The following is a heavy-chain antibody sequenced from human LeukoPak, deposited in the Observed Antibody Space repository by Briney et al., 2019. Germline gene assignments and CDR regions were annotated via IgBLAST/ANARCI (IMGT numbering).Heavy chain of an antibody. CDR2: ISSTSYI. Sequence: PGGSLRLSCAASGFTFSSYGMHWVRQAPGKGLEWVSSISSTSYIYYADSVKGRFTISRDNAKNSLYLQMNSLRPEDTAVYYCARENSGSYYQFDCWGQGTLVTVSS. J-gene: IGHJ4*02. V-gene: IGHV3-21*01. CDR3: ARENSGSYYQFDC. D-gene: IGHD1-26*01. CDR1: GFTFSSYG.